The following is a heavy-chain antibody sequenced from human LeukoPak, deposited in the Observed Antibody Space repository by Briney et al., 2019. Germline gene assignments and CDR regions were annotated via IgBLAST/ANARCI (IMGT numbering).Heavy chain of an antibody. CDR3: TRARLYGVDAFDI. CDR2: MRWISGRI. V-gene: IGHV3-9*01. CDR1: GFTLHDSA. Sequence: PGRSLRLSCAASGFTLHDSAMHWVRQAPGKGLEWVSGMRWISGRIGYADSVKGRFTISRDNAKNSLYLQMNSLRSEDTALYYCTRARLYGVDAFDIWGQGTMVTVSS. J-gene: IGHJ3*02. D-gene: IGHD4-17*01.